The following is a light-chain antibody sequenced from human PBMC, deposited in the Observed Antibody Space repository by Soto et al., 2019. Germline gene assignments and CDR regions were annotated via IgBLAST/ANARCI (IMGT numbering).Light chain of an antibody. CDR1: QSVSSS. Sequence: EIVMTQSPATLSVSPGDRATLSCRASQSVSSSLAWYQQKPGQAPRLLIYSASTRATGIPARFSGSGSGTEFTLTISSLQSEDFAVYYCQQYDNWPPYTFGQGTKLEIK. J-gene: IGKJ2*01. V-gene: IGKV3-15*01. CDR3: QQYDNWPPYT. CDR2: SAS.